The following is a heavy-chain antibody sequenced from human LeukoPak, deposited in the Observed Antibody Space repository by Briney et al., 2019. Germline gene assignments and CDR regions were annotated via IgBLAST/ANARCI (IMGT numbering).Heavy chain of an antibody. J-gene: IGHJ4*02. Sequence: NPSETLSLTCTVSGDSISSSAYFWAWIRQPPGKGLEWIASISYTGSTYYNPFLKSRLTISVDTSKNQFSLRLSSVTAADTAVYRCARLRAMVGTFDSWGQGALVTASS. CDR1: GDSISSSAYF. D-gene: IGHD5-18*01. CDR2: ISYTGST. CDR3: ARLRAMVGTFDS. V-gene: IGHV4-39*01.